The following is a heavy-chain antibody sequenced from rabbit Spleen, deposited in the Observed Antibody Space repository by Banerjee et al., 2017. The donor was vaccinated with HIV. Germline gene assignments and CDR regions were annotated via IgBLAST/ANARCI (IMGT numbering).Heavy chain of an antibody. J-gene: IGHJ6*01. CDR1: GFSFSNKAV. CDR3: ARHYDYAMDL. V-gene: IGHV1S45*01. CDR2: INAITGKA. Sequence: QEQLVESGGGLVKPEGSLKLSCTASGFSFSNKAVMCWVRQAPGKGLEWIACINAITGKAVYANWAKGRSTFSKSSSTTVTLQMTSLTAADTATYFCARHYDYAMDLWGQGTLVTVS. D-gene: IGHD1-1*01.